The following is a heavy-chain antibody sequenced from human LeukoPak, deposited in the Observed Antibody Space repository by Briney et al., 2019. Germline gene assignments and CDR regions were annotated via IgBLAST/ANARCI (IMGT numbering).Heavy chain of an antibody. Sequence: ASVKVSFTASGYTFTSYAMHWVRQAPGQRLEWMGWINAGNGNTKYSQKFQGRVTITRDTSASTAYMELSSLRSEDTAVYYCAREVKREELWFDPWGQGTLVTVSS. CDR3: AREVKREELWFDP. V-gene: IGHV1-3*01. J-gene: IGHJ5*02. CDR2: INAGNGNT. D-gene: IGHD4-23*01. CDR1: GYTFTSYA.